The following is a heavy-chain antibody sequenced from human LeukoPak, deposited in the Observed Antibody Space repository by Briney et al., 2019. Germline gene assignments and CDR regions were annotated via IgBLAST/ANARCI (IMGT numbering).Heavy chain of an antibody. V-gene: IGHV1-46*01. J-gene: IGHJ4*02. Sequence: ASVKVSCKASGYTFTSYYMHWVRQAPGQGREGMGIINPSGGSTSYARKFQGRVIMTRDTSSSRVYMELRSLRSEDTAVYYCARDQSSSSSGASTFDYWGQGTLVTVSS. CDR3: ARDQSSSSSGASTFDY. D-gene: IGHD6-6*01. CDR2: INPSGGST. CDR1: GYTFTSYY.